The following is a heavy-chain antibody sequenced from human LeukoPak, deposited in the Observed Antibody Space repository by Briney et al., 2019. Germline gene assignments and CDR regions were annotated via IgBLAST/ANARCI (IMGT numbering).Heavy chain of an antibody. J-gene: IGHJ3*02. CDR2: ISAYNGNT. V-gene: IGHV1-18*01. Sequence: ASVKVCCKASGYTFTSYGINWVRQAPGQGLEWMGWISAYNGNTNYAQKLQGRVTMTTDTSKSTAYMELRSLRSDDTAVYYCARVATVTTSDAFDIWGQGTMVTVSS. CDR3: ARVATVTTSDAFDI. CDR1: GYTFTSYG. D-gene: IGHD4-17*01.